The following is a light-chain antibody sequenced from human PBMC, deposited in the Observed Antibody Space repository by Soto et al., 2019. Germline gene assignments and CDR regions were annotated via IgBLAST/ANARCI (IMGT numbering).Light chain of an antibody. CDR1: SSDVGSYNL. Sequence: SALTQPASVSGSPGQSITISCTGTSSDVGSYNLVSWYQQHPGKAPKLMIYEGSKRPSGVSNRFSGSKSGNTASLTISGLQAEDEADYYCCSYAGSSTFLWVFGGGTKLTVL. V-gene: IGLV2-23*03. J-gene: IGLJ3*02. CDR3: CSYAGSSTFLWV. CDR2: EGS.